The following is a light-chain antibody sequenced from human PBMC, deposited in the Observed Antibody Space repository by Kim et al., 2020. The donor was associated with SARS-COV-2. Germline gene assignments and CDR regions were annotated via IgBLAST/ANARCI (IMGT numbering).Light chain of an antibody. J-gene: IGLJ2*01. CDR2: QDF. CDR1: RLGDKY. CDR3: QAWASDTVI. Sequence: SYELTQPPSVSVSPGQTANFTCSGDRLGDKYVCWYQQRSGQSPVRVIYQDFQRPSGIPERFSGSNSGNTATLTISATQALDEADYYCQAWASDTVIFGGGTQLTVL. V-gene: IGLV3-1*01.